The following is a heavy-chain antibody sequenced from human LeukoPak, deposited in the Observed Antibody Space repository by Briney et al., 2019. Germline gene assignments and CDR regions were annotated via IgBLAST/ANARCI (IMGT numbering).Heavy chain of an antibody. Sequence: SETLSLTCTASGGSISSGGYYWSWIRQHPGKGLEWIGYIYYSGSTYYNPSLKSRVTISVDTSKNQFSLKLSSVTAADTAVYYCAREGYYDSSGHPTFDPWGQGTLVTVSS. D-gene: IGHD3-22*01. CDR2: IYYSGST. CDR3: AREGYYDSSGHPTFDP. J-gene: IGHJ5*02. V-gene: IGHV4-31*03. CDR1: GGSISSGGYY.